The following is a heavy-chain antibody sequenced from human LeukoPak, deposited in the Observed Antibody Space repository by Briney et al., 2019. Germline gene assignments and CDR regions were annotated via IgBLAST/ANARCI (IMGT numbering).Heavy chain of an antibody. CDR1: GFTFSSYG. Sequence: GGSLRLSCAASGFTFSSYGMHWVRQAPGKGLEWVAVISYDGSNKYYADSVKGRFTISRDNSKNTLYLQMNSLRAEDTAIYYCAKVISGSYYGYYYYGMDVWGQGTTVTVSS. CDR2: ISYDGSNK. D-gene: IGHD1-26*01. V-gene: IGHV3-30*18. CDR3: AKVISGSYYGYYYYGMDV. J-gene: IGHJ6*02.